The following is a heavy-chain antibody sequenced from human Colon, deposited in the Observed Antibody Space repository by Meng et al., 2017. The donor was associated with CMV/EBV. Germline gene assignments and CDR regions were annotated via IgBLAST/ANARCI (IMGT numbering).Heavy chain of an antibody. J-gene: IGHJ4*02. D-gene: IGHD1-1*01. Sequence: QVQLLHCGSEVKEPGASLLVYCRSSGYTLTSYGINWVRQAPGQGLEWMGWIGGSPGYTNRAQKFQGRVTMTTDTSTSTAYLALTSLTSNDTAVYYCARGRPNWSGVLDYWGQGTLVTVSS. V-gene: IGHV1-18*01. CDR3: ARGRPNWSGVLDY. CDR1: GYTLTSYG. CDR2: IGGSPGYT.